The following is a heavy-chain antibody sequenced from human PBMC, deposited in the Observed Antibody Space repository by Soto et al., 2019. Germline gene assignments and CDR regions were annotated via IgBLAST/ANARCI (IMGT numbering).Heavy chain of an antibody. CDR3: ARDLDGSGSYYTDY. J-gene: IGHJ4*02. V-gene: IGHV1-18*01. CDR2: ISTYNGNT. D-gene: IGHD3-10*01. CDR1: GYIFITYG. Sequence: ASVEVSCKASGYIFITYGISWVRQAPGQGLEWMGRISTYNGNTNYAQNLQGRVTMTTDTSTSTAYMELRSLRSDDTAVYYCARDLDGSGSYYTDYWGPGTLVT.